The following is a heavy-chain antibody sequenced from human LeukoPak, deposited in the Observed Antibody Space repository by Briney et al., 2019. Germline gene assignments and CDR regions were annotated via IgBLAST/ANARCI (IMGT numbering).Heavy chain of an antibody. CDR3: ARGGWLGHFDY. CDR2: ISGSGGSI. Sequence: AGGSLRLSCAASGFTFSSYAMSWVRQAPGKGLEWVSAISGSGGSIYYADSVKGRFTISRDNAKNSLYLQMNSLRAEDTAVYYCARGGWLGHFDYWGQGTLVTVSS. V-gene: IGHV3-23*01. J-gene: IGHJ4*02. CDR1: GFTFSSYA. D-gene: IGHD6-19*01.